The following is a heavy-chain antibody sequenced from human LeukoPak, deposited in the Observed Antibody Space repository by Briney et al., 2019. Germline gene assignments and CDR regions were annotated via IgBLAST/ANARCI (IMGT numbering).Heavy chain of an antibody. CDR2: INHSGSP. D-gene: IGHD3-10*01. J-gene: IGHJ5*02. Sequence: NPSETLSLTCAVYGGSFSDYYWTWIRQPPGKGLEWIGEINHSGSPNNNPSLKSRVSISFDTSKNQFSLKLTSVTAADTAVYYCARDRGFGELDDWFDPWGQGTLVTVSS. CDR3: ARDRGFGELDDWFDP. CDR1: GGSFSDYY. V-gene: IGHV4-34*01.